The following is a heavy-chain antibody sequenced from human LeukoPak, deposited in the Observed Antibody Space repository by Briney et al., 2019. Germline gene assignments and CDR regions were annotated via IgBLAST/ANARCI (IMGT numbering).Heavy chain of an antibody. CDR3: AKDPPSFHH. CDR2: IYYSGST. CDR1: GGSISSSSYY. J-gene: IGHJ1*01. V-gene: IGHV4-39*02. Sequence: SETLSLTCTVSGGSISSSSYYWGWIRQPPGKGLEWIGSIYYSGSTYYNPSLKSRVTISVDTSKNQFSLKLSSVTAADTAIYYCAKDPPSFHHWGQGTLVTVSS.